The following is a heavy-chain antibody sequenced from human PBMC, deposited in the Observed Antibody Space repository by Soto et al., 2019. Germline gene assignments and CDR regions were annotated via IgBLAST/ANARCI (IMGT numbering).Heavy chain of an antibody. CDR3: LRAPTKPLLHPAYFDF. CDR1: GSSFTSYC. D-gene: IGHD2-15*01. V-gene: IGHV5-51*01. J-gene: IGHJ4*02. CDR2: IYPGDSYT. Sequence: PGESLKISCTNSGSSFTSYCIGWVRQMPWKGLEWMGIIYPGDSYTRYSPSFQGHVTISADKSTSTAYLQWSSLKASDTAMYYCLRAPTKPLLHPAYFDFWGTAIQLTVSS.